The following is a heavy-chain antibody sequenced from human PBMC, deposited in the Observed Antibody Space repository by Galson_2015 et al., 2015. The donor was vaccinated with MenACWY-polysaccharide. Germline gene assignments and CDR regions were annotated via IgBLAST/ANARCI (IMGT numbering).Heavy chain of an antibody. D-gene: IGHD1-26*01. J-gene: IGHJ4*02. Sequence: SLRLSCAASGFTFSNYAMSWVRQAPGKGLEWVSTIGGSGSNTHYADSVKGRFTISRDNSKNTLSLQMNSLRAEDTAVYYCARSGSHDYWGQGTLVTVSS. V-gene: IGHV3-23*01. CDR1: GFTFSNYA. CDR2: IGGSGSNT. CDR3: ARSGSHDY.